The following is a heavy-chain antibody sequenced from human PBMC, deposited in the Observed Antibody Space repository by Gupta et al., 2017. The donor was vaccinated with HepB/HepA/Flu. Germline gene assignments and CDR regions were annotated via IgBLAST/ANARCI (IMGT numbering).Heavy chain of an antibody. CDR3: ARGANYGDDDRGIGD. J-gene: IGHJ4*02. V-gene: IGHV3-33*01. CDR2: IGVDGTQK. Sequence: QVQLVESGGGVVQPGRSLRLSCAASGSTFSTYGMQWVRQAPGKGLEWVAVIGVDGTQKYYADSVKGRFTISRDNSKNTLYLQMNSLGAEDTAVYYCARGANYGDDDRGIGDWGQGTMVTVSS. D-gene: IGHD4-17*01. CDR1: GSTFSTYG.